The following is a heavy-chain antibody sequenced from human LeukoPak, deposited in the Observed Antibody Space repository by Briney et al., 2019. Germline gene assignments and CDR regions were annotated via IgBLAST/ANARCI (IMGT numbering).Heavy chain of an antibody. CDR3: AKGGREVRDYYYGMDV. Sequence: PGGSLRLSCAASGFTFSSYAMSWVRQAPGKGLDWVSAISGSGGSTYYADSVKGRFTISRDNSKNTLYLQMNSLRAEDTAVYYCAKGGREVRDYYYGMDVWGQGTTVTVSS. D-gene: IGHD2-2*01. CDR1: GFTFSSYA. V-gene: IGHV3-23*01. J-gene: IGHJ6*02. CDR2: ISGSGGST.